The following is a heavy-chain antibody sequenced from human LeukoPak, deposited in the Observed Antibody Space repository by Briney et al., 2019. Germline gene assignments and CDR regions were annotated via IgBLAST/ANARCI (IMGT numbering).Heavy chain of an antibody. Sequence: PGGSLRLSCVPSGFTFSGYGLSWVRQAPGKGLEWVSGISGSGNSTYYADSVKGRFTISRDSSKNTLSLLVDSLRAEDTAVYYCALLSGYMDVWAKEPRSPSP. CDR3: ALLSGYMDV. V-gene: IGHV3-23*01. J-gene: IGHJ6*03. CDR2: ISGSGNST. D-gene: IGHD3-9*01. CDR1: GFTFSGYG.